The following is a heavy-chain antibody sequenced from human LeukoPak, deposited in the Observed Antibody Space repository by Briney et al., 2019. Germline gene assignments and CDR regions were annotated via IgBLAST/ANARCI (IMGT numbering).Heavy chain of an antibody. V-gene: IGHV3-11*01. J-gene: IGHJ4*02. D-gene: IGHD1-20*01. CDR2: ISSSGNTI. Sequence: GGSLRLSCAASGFTFSDYYMSWIRQAPGKGLEWVPYISSSGNTIYYADSVKGRFTISRDNAKNSLYLQMNSLRAEDTAVYYCARRRYNWNAIDYWGQGTLVTVSS. CDR1: GFTFSDYY. CDR3: ARRRYNWNAIDY.